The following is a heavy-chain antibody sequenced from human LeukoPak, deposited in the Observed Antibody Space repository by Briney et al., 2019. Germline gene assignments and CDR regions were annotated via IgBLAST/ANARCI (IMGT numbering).Heavy chain of an antibody. J-gene: IGHJ1*01. CDR2: ISGSGGST. CDR1: GFTFNSYA. CDR3: AKPRSSYGIAAAGTLQH. Sequence: GGSLRLSCAASGFTFNSYAMSWVRQAPGKGLEWVSAISGSGGSTYYADSVKGRFTISRDNSKNTLYLQMNSLRAEDTAVYYCAKPRSSYGIAAAGTLQHWGQGTLVTVSS. D-gene: IGHD6-13*01. V-gene: IGHV3-23*01.